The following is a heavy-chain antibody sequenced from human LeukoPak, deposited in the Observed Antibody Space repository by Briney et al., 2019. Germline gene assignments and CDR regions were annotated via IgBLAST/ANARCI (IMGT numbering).Heavy chain of an antibody. J-gene: IGHJ3*02. Sequence: GGSLRLSCAASGFTFSNAWMSWVRQAPGKGLEWVSVIYSGGSTNYADSVKGRFTISRDNSKNTLYLQMNSLRVEDTAVYYCARGGGAEAFDIWGQGTMVTVSS. CDR1: GFTFSNAW. D-gene: IGHD2-21*01. CDR3: ARGGGAEAFDI. V-gene: IGHV3-66*01. CDR2: IYSGGST.